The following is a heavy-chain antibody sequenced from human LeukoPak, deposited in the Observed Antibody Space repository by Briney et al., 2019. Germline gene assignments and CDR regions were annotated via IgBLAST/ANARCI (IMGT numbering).Heavy chain of an antibody. CDR3: AREQMATIGYGMDV. J-gene: IGHJ6*02. CDR1: GFTVSSNY. CDR2: IYIGGST. V-gene: IGHV3-53*01. Sequence: PGGSLRLSCAASGFTVSSNYMSWVRQAPGKGLEWVSFIYIGGSTYYADSVKGRFTISRDNSKNTLYLQMNSLRVEDTAVYYCAREQMATIGYGMDVWGQGTTVTVSS. D-gene: IGHD5-24*01.